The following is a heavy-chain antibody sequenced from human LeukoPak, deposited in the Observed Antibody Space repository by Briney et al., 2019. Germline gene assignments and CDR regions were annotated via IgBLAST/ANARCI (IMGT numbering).Heavy chain of an antibody. CDR3: TNHRLGVSGWYATDY. CDR2: ISGSGGST. J-gene: IGHJ4*02. D-gene: IGHD6-19*01. Sequence: PGGSLRLSCAASGFTFSSYAMSWVRQAPGKGLEWVSGISGSGGSTYYADSVKGRFTISRVNSRNTLYLQMNSLTADDTAVYYCTNHRLGVSGWYATDYWGQGTLVSVSS. CDR1: GFTFSSYA. V-gene: IGHV3-23*01.